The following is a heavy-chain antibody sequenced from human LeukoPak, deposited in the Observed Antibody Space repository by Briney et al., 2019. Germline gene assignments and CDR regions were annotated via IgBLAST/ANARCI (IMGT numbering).Heavy chain of an antibody. CDR1: GGSISSSSYY. CDR2: INHSGST. D-gene: IGHD5-24*01. Sequence: SETLSLTCTVSGGSISSSSYYWGWIRQPPGKGLEWIGEINHSGSTNYNPSLKSRVTISVDTSKNQFSLKLSSVTAADTAVYYCARMVSLYRRDGYNYAYYFDYWGQGTLVTVSS. CDR3: ARMVSLYRRDGYNYAYYFDY. J-gene: IGHJ4*02. V-gene: IGHV4-39*07.